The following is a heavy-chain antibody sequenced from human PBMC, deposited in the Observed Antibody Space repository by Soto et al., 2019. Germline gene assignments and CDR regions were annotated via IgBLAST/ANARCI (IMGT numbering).Heavy chain of an antibody. Sequence: QVQLQESGPGLVKPSQTLSLTCTVSGGSISSGGYYWSWIRQHPGKGLEWIGYIYYSGSTYYNPSLKSRVTISVDTSKNQFSLKLSSVTAADTAVYYCARGCGSRTLYYFDYWGQGTLVTVSS. V-gene: IGHV4-31*03. CDR1: GGSISSGGYY. CDR3: ARGCGSRTLYYFDY. CDR2: IYYSGST. D-gene: IGHD2-2*01. J-gene: IGHJ4*02.